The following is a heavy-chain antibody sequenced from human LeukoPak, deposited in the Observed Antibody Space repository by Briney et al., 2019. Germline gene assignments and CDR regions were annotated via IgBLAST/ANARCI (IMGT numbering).Heavy chain of an antibody. J-gene: IGHJ6*02. CDR3: ATEQLVSDYGMDV. V-gene: IGHV4-4*07. Sequence: SETLSLTCTVSGGSISSYYWSWIRQPAGKGLEWIGRIYTSGSTSYNPSLKSRVTMSVDTSKNQFSLKLSSVTAADTAVYYCATEQLVSDYGMDVWGQGTTVTVSS. D-gene: IGHD6-6*01. CDR1: GGSISSYY. CDR2: IYTSGST.